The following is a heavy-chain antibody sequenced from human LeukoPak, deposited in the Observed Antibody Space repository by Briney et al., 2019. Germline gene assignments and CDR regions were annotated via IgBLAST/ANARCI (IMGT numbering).Heavy chain of an antibody. CDR3: ARAGDILTGYSGAFDL. CDR2: IYPGDSDT. V-gene: IGHV5-51*01. J-gene: IGHJ3*01. CDR1: GYSFSTNW. D-gene: IGHD3-9*01. Sequence: GESRLLSCKGSGYSFSTNWIAWVRQMPGKGPEWMGIIYPGDSDTRYSPTFQGQVTISAEKSIRTAYLQWNSLKASDTAMYYCARAGDILTGYSGAFDLWVPGTMVTVSS.